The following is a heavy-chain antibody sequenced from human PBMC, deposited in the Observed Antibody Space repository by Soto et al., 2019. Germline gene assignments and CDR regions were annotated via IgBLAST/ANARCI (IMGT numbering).Heavy chain of an antibody. CDR1: GFTFSSYS. CDR2: ISSSSSFI. J-gene: IGHJ6*02. D-gene: IGHD5-18*01. CDR3: ARDRTAMVTEYYYYYGMDV. Sequence: PGGSLRLSCAASGFTFSSYSMNWVRQAPGKGLERVSSISSSSSFIYYADSVKGRFTISRDNAKNSLYLQMSSLRAEDTAVYYCARDRTAMVTEYYYYYGMDVWGQGTTVTVS. V-gene: IGHV3-21*01.